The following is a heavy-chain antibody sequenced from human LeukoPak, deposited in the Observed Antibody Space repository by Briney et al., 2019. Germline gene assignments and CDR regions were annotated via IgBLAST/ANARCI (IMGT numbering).Heavy chain of an antibody. D-gene: IGHD3-22*01. CDR2: IHHSGII. CDR1: GASINSGNYY. Sequence: SETLSLTCKVSGASINSGNYYCTCSRQHPGNGPESLVLIHHSGIINYTTSLTSRLTISVDASKRQFYLRMTSLTGADTAVYYCAGGNDDSKIHHWGQGTLVTVS. V-gene: IGHV4-31*03. J-gene: IGHJ1*01. CDR3: AGGNDDSKIHH.